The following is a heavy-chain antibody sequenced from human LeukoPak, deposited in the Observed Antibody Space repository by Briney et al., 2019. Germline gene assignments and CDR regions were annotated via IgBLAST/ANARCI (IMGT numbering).Heavy chain of an antibody. V-gene: IGHV1-24*01. Sequence: ASVTVSCKVSGYALTELSMHWVRQAPGKGVEGMGGFDPEDGETIYAQKFQGRVTMTEDTSTDTAYMELSSLRSEDTAVYYCATGASRNHYYYYYMDVWGKGTTVTVSS. J-gene: IGHJ6*03. CDR1: GYALTELS. CDR3: ATGASRNHYYYYYMDV. CDR2: FDPEDGET. D-gene: IGHD3-16*01.